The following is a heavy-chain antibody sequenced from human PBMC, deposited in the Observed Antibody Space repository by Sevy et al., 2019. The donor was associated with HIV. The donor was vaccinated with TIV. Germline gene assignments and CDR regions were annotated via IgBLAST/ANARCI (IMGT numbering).Heavy chain of an antibody. CDR3: ARGFAMSLGVLISFGY. CDR1: GYTFTGYY. Sequence: ASVKVSCKASGYTFTGYYMHWVRQAPGQGLEWMGWINPNSGGTNYAQKFQDRVTMTRDTSISTAYMELSRLRSDDTAVYYCARGFAMSLGVLISFGYWGQGTLVYVSS. J-gene: IGHJ4*02. D-gene: IGHD3-10*01. CDR2: INPNSGGT. V-gene: IGHV1-2*02.